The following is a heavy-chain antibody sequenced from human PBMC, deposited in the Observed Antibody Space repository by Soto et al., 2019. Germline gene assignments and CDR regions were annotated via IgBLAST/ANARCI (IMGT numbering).Heavy chain of an antibody. V-gene: IGHV4-30-4*01. CDR2: IYYSGTT. J-gene: IGHJ6*02. CDR3: ARALIQLWPHYYYGMDV. CDR1: GGSISSGDYY. Sequence: PSETLSLTCTVSGGSISSGDYYWSWIRQPPGKGLEWIGYIYYSGTTYYNPSLKSRATISVDTSKNQFSLKLSSVTAADTAVYYCARALIQLWPHYYYGMDVWGQGTTVTVSS. D-gene: IGHD5-18*01.